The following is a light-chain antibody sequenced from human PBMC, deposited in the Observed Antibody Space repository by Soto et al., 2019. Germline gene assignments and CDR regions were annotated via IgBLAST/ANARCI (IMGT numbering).Light chain of an antibody. CDR2: AAS. Sequence: DIQLTQSPSTLSPSVGYRVAITCRASQSISSYLNWYQQKPGKAPKLLIYAASSLQSGVPSRFSGSGSGTDFTLTISSLQPEDFATYYCQQSYSTPPTFGQGTKVDIK. CDR3: QQSYSTPPT. J-gene: IGKJ1*01. V-gene: IGKV1-39*01. CDR1: QSISSY.